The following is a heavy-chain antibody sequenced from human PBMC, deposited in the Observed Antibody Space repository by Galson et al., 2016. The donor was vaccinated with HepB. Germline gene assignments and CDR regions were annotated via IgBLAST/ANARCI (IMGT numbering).Heavy chain of an antibody. J-gene: IGHJ6*03. CDR2: ITWDGGRA. Sequence: SLRLSCAASGFIFDDYTMHWVRQAPGKGLEWVSLITWDGGRASYADSLKGRFTISRDNSKNSLYLQMNSLRTEDTGVYYCAREVESAAGAPYYYYYNHMDVWGKGTTVTVSS. D-gene: IGHD6-13*01. CDR3: AREVESAAGAPYYYYYNHMDV. CDR1: GFIFDDYT. V-gene: IGHV3-43*01.